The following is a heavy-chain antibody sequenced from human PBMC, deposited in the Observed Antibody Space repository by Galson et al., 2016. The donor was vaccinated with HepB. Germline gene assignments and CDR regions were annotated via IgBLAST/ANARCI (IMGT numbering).Heavy chain of an antibody. D-gene: IGHD4-17*01. CDR2: IDRSGAT. Sequence: RQPPGKGLEWIGSIDRSGATYYNSSLSSRVTISLDTSRNQFSLKLKSVTAADTALYYCARFNDYGDYADYWGRGTLVTVSS. CDR3: ARFNDYGDYADY. V-gene: IGHV4-38-2*01. J-gene: IGHJ4*02.